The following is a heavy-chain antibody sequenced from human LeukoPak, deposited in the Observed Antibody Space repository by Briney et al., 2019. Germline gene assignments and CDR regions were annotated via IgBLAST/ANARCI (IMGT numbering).Heavy chain of an antibody. V-gene: IGHV1-2*02. J-gene: IGHJ1*01. CDR1: GYSFNDYY. D-gene: IGHD3-10*01. CDR3: ARDQSGSYLN. Sequence: ASVKVSCKASGYSFNDYYIHWVRQAPGQGFEWMGWINPSSGGTYYAQKFQGRVTMTRETSISTAYMEPSSLRSDDTAMYYCARDQSGSYLNWGQGTLVTVSS. CDR2: INPSSGGT.